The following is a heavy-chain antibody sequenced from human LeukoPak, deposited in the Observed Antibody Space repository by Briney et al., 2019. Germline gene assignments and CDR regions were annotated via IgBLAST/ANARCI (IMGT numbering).Heavy chain of an antibody. CDR3: ARDSVSYGDYFDY. CDR2: IYHSGST. CDR1: GGSISSGGYS. J-gene: IGHJ4*02. D-gene: IGHD5-18*01. Sequence: PSETLSLTCAVSGGSISSGGYSWSWIRQPPGKGLEWIGYIYHSGSTHYNPSLKSRVTISVDRSKNQFSLKLSSVTAADTAVYYCARDSVSYGDYFDYWGQGTLVTVSS. V-gene: IGHV4-30-2*01.